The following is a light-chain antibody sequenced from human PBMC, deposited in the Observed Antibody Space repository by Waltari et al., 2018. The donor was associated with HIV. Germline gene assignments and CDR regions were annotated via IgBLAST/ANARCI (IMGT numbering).Light chain of an antibody. J-gene: IGKJ2*01. V-gene: IGKV1-17*01. CDR2: SAS. Sequence: DIPMTQSPSSLSASIGDRVAISCRASQGIRRDLAWYQHRPGKAPERLIYSASTLQSGVPSRFNGSGSGTEFTLTINSLQSEDFATYYCLHHNSYPPYAFGQGTKVDI. CDR3: LHHNSYPPYA. CDR1: QGIRRD.